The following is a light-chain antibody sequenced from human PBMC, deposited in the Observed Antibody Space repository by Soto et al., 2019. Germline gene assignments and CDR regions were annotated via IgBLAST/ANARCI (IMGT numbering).Light chain of an antibody. Sequence: DIVMTQSPLSLPVTPGEPASISCRSSQSLLHSNGYNYLDWYQQKPGQAPRLLIYGASSRATGIPDRFSGSGSGTDFTLTISSLQPEDVAAYYCQKYNSAPLTFGGGTKVDIK. CDR1: QSLLHSNGYNY. CDR3: QKYNSAPLT. J-gene: IGKJ4*01. V-gene: IGKV2-28*01. CDR2: GAS.